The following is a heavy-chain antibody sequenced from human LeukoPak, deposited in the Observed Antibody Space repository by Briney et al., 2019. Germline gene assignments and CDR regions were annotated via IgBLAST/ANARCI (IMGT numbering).Heavy chain of an antibody. J-gene: IGHJ4*01. D-gene: IGHD4/OR15-4a*01. V-gene: IGHV3-23*01. Sequence: PGRSLRLSCAASGFTFSTHGMTWVRQTPGKGLEWVSSVSGSGGTTFYADSVKGRFTISRDNFKNTQYLQMNSLRTEDTAVYYCAKLKAGLSGAYDYWGQGTLVTVSS. CDR2: VSGSGGTT. CDR1: GFTFSTHG. CDR3: AKLKAGLSGAYDY.